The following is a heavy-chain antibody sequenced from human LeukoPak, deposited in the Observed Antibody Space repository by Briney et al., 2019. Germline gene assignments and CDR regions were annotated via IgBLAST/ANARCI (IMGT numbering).Heavy chain of an antibody. CDR2: ISGSGGST. Sequence: PGGSLRLSCAASGFTFSSYAMSWVRQAPGKGLEWVSAISGSGGSTYYADSVKGWFTISRDNSKNTLYLQMNSLRAEDTAVYYCAKLRASYGSGSYSSSIDYWGQGTLVTVSS. D-gene: IGHD3-10*01. CDR3: AKLRASYGSGSYSSSIDY. J-gene: IGHJ4*02. V-gene: IGHV3-23*01. CDR1: GFTFSSYA.